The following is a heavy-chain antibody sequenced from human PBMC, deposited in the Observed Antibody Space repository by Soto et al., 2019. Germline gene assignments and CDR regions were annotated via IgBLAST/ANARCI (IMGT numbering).Heavy chain of an antibody. CDR3: ARAVDTAMVSYFDY. CDR2: IYHSGST. J-gene: IGHJ4*02. V-gene: IGHV4-30-2*01. CDR1: GGSISSGGYS. Sequence: PSETLSLTCAVSGGSISSGGYSWSWIRKPPGKGLEWIGYIYHSGSTYYNPSLKSRVTISVDRSKNQFSLKLSSVTAADTAVYYCARAVDTAMVSYFDYWGQGTLVTVSS. D-gene: IGHD5-18*01.